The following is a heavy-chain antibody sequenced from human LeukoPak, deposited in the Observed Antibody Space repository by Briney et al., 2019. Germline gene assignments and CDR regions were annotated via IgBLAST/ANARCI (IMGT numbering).Heavy chain of an antibody. D-gene: IGHD5-24*01. Sequence: GGSLSLSCAASGFTFSSYAMSWIRQAPGKGLEWVSYISPSGTTIYYADSVKGRFTISRDNAKNSLYLQMNSLRAEDTAVHYCAREGRGDGYNIDYWGQGTLVTVSS. CDR1: GFTFSSYA. CDR2: ISPSGTTI. J-gene: IGHJ4*02. CDR3: AREGRGDGYNIDY. V-gene: IGHV3-11*01.